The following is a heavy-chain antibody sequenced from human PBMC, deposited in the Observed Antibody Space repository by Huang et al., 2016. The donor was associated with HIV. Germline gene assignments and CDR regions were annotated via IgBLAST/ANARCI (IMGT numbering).Heavy chain of an antibody. Sequence: QLQLQESGPGQVKPSETLSLTCTVSGDFISSTNYYWGWIRQSPGKGLEWVGIVYQSGSTNNNPSLKSRVTLSGDTARNQFSLRLNSVTAADTAVYYCASQHIGAAATWFWGRGTQVAVSS. CDR2: VYQSGST. J-gene: IGHJ4*02. V-gene: IGHV4-39*01. CDR3: ASQHIGAAATWF. CDR1: GDFISSTNYY. D-gene: IGHD6-13*01.